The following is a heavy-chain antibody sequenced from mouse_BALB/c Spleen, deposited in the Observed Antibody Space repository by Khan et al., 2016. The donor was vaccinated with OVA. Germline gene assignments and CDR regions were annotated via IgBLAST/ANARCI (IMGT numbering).Heavy chain of an antibody. V-gene: IGHV5-15*02. CDR1: GFTFSDYG. CDR2: ISSLAYSI. CDR3: ARSWAMDY. Sequence: EVELVESGGGLVQPGGSRKLSCAASGFTFSDYGLAWVRQAPGKGPEWVAFISSLAYSIYYADTVTGRFTISRENAKNTLYLEMSGLRSEDTAIYYCARSWAMDYWGQGTSVTVSS. J-gene: IGHJ4*01.